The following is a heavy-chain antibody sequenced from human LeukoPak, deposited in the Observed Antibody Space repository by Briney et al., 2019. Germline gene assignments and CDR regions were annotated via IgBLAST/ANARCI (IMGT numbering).Heavy chain of an antibody. D-gene: IGHD5-18*01. CDR3: AREIFYDTAMDQFDY. CDR2: ISSSGSTI. J-gene: IGHJ4*02. CDR1: GFTFSDYY. Sequence: GGSLRLSCAASGFTFSDYYMSWIRQAPGKGLEWVSYISSSGSTIYYADSVKGRFTISRDNAKNSLYLQMNSLRAEDTAVYYCAREIFYDTAMDQFDYWGQGTLVTVSS. V-gene: IGHV3-11*01.